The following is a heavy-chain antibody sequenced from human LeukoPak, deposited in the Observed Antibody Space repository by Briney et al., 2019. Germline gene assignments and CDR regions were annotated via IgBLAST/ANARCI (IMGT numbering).Heavy chain of an antibody. CDR3: ARERTYYYGSGPLDY. V-gene: IGHV4-59*01. D-gene: IGHD3-10*01. CDR2: IYYIGST. Sequence: SETLSLTCTVSGGSISSYYWSWIRQPPGKGLEWIGYIYYIGSTNYNPSLKSRVTISVDTSKNQFSLKLSSVTAADTAVYYCARERTYYYGSGPLDYWGQGTLVTVSS. CDR1: GGSISSYY. J-gene: IGHJ4*02.